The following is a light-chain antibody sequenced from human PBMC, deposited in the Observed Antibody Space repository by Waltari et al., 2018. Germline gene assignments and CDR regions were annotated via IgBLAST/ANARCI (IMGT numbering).Light chain of an antibody. J-gene: IGLJ3*02. CDR2: VNSDGSH. CDR1: SGHSTNV. V-gene: IGLV4-69*01. CDR3: QTGGHGTWV. Sequence: PLGASVKLTCTLSSGHSTNVIAWLQKRPEKGPRYLMKVNSDGSHNKGDEIPDRFSGSSSGAERYLTISSLQSEDEADYYCQTGGHGTWVFGGGTKLTVL.